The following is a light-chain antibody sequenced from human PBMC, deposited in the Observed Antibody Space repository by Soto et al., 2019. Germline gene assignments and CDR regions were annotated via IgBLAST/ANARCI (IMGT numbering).Light chain of an antibody. J-gene: IGKJ4*01. CDR3: EYYGSSIT. CDR1: QAISSS. CDR2: AAS. Sequence: DIQLTQSPSFLSAFVGDRVTITCRASQAISSSLAWYQQKPGEAPKLLIYAASTLQSGVPSRFSGSGSGTDFTLTFSRLEPEDFAVYYCEYYGSSITFGGGTKVDIK. V-gene: IGKV1-9*01.